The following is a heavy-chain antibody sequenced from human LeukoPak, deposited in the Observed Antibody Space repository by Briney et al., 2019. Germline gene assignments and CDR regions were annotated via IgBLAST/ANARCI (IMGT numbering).Heavy chain of an antibody. V-gene: IGHV3-9*01. CDR1: GFTFDDYA. Sequence: PGRSLRLSCAASGFTFDDYAMHWVRQAPGDGLEWVSGISWNSGSIGYADSVKGRFTISRDNAKNSLYLQMNSLRAEDTALYYCGKDATSSWYYFDYWGQGTLVTVSS. CDR3: GKDATSSWYYFDY. D-gene: IGHD6-13*01. J-gene: IGHJ4*02. CDR2: ISWNSGSI.